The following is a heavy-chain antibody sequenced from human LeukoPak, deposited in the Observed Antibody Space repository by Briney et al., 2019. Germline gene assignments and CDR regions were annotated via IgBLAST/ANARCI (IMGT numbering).Heavy chain of an antibody. CDR2: ISYDGSNK. CDR3: ARDYEEGSSGYYWGFDY. Sequence: GGSLRLSCAASGLTFSSYAMHWVRQAPGKGLEWVAVISYDGSNKYYADSVKGRFTISRDNSKNTLYLQMNSLRAEDTAVYYCARDYEEGSSGYYWGFDYWGQGTLVTVSS. CDR1: GLTFSSYA. V-gene: IGHV3-30*01. D-gene: IGHD3-22*01. J-gene: IGHJ4*02.